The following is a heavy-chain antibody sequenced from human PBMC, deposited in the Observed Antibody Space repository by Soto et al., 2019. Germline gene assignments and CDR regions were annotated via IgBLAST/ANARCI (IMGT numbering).Heavy chain of an antibody. Sequence: QLQLQESGPGLVKPSETLSLTCTVSGGSISSSSYYWGWIRQPPGKGLEWIGSIYYSGSTYYNPSLKSRVTISVDTSKNHFAMKLSSVTAADTAVYYCARILRITMVRGVLRGGYFDYWGQGTLVTVSS. V-gene: IGHV4-39*02. J-gene: IGHJ4*02. CDR3: ARILRITMVRGVLRGGYFDY. D-gene: IGHD3-10*01. CDR2: IYYSGST. CDR1: GGSISSSSYY.